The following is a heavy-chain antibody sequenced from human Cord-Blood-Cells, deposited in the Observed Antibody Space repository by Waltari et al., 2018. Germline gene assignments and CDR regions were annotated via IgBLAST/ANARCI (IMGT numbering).Heavy chain of an antibody. J-gene: IGHJ3*02. CDR1: GGTFIRYV. CDR3: ARGLGDAFDI. D-gene: IGHD3-16*01. V-gene: IGHV1-69*01. CDR2: IIPILGTA. Sequence: QVQLVQSGAEVKKPGSSVKVSCTASGGTFIRYVIGWVRRVPGQGLEWMGGIIPILGTANYAQKFQGRVTITADESTSTAYMELSSLRSEDTAVYYCARGLGDAFDIWGQGTMVTVSS.